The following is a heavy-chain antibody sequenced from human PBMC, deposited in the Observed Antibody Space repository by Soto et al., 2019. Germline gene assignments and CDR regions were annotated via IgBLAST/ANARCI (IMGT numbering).Heavy chain of an antibody. CDR3: ARMIDRYSNHAYYYYYMDV. V-gene: IGHV3-33*01. J-gene: IGHJ6*03. Sequence: VQLVESGGGVVQPGRSLRLSCAASGFTFSSYGMHWVRQAPGKGLEWVAVIWYDGSNKYYADSVKDRFTISRDNSKNTLYLQMNSLRAEDTAVYYCARMIDRYSNHAYYYYYMDVWGKGTTVTVSS. D-gene: IGHD4-4*01. CDR2: IWYDGSNK. CDR1: GFTFSSYG.